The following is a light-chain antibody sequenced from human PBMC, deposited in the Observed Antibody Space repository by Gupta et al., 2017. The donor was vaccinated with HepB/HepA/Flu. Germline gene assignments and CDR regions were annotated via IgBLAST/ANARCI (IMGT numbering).Light chain of an antibody. Sequence: QSVLTQPPSASGTPGQRVTISCSGSSSNIGNNYVYWYQQVPGTAPKLLIYRNNQRPSGVPDRFSGSKSGTSASLAISGLLSEDEADYYCASWDDSLSGLEFGGGTNLNVL. CDR1: SSNIGNNY. J-gene: IGLJ2*01. CDR2: RNN. CDR3: ASWDDSLSGLE. V-gene: IGLV1-47*01.